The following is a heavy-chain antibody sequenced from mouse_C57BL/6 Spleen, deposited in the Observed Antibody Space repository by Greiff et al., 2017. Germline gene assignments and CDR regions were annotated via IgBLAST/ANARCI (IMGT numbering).Heavy chain of an antibody. J-gene: IGHJ1*03. CDR1: GYTFTSYW. Sequence: QVQLKQPGAELVMPGASVKLSCKASGYTFTSYWMHWVKQRPGQGLEWIGEIDPSDSYTNYNQKFKGKSTLTVDKSSSTAYMQLSSLTSEDSAVYYCARGMGTGGYWYFDVWGTGTTVTVSS. V-gene: IGHV1-69*01. CDR3: ARGMGTGGYWYFDV. CDR2: IDPSDSYT. D-gene: IGHD3-3*01.